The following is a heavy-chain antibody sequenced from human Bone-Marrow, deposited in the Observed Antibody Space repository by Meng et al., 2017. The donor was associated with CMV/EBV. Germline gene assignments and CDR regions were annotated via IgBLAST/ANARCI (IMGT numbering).Heavy chain of an antibody. CDR1: GFTFSSYG. J-gene: IGHJ4*02. Sequence: VQLVESGGGVVQPGRSLRLSCAASGFTFSSYGMHWVRQAPGKGLVWVPRINTDGRSTDFADSVKGRFTISRDNAKNTMYLQMNSLRAEDTGVYYCTRGAWDSWGQGTLVTVSS. CDR3: TRGAWDS. CDR2: INTDGRST. V-gene: IGHV3-74*02.